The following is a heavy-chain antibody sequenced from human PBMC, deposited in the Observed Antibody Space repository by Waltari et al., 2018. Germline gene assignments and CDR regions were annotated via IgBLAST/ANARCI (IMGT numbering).Heavy chain of an antibody. CDR2: ISNDGNNK. Sequence: QMQLVASGGGVVQPGRSLRLSCAASGFILTNCNMHWVRQATGQGLEWVAGISNDGNNKDYADSVKTRFTVSRENSKNTLYLQINSLRDDDTAVYYCVKYSGFDYFFDYWGQGTLVTVSS. CDR1: GFILTNCN. V-gene: IGHV3-30*18. D-gene: IGHD5-12*01. CDR3: VKYSGFDYFFDY. J-gene: IGHJ4*02.